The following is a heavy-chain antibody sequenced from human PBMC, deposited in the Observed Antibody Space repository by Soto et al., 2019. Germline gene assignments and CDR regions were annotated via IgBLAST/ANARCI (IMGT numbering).Heavy chain of an antibody. CDR1: GFSLTNGRMG. D-gene: IGHD4-17*01. Sequence: QVTLKESGPVLVKPTETLTLTCSVSGFSLTNGRMGVSWIRQPPGKALEWLAHFFSDAERSYSTSMQSRLNMYKDSSGIQVVLTMTNMAPADTATYFCARMDGDYNYYGLDVWGHGIAVTVSS. V-gene: IGHV2-26*01. CDR3: ARMDGDYNYYGLDV. J-gene: IGHJ6*02. CDR2: FFSDAER.